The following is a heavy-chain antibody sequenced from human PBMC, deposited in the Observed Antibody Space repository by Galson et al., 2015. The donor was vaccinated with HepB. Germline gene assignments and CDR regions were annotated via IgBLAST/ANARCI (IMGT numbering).Heavy chain of an antibody. CDR2: ISYDGSNK. CDR3: ARDPGIAAPTDY. Sequence: SLRLSCAASGFTFSSYAMHWVRQAPGKGLEWVAVISYDGSNKYYADSVKGRFTISRDNSKNTLYLQMNSLRAEDTAVYYCARDPGIAAPTDYWGQGTLVTVSS. V-gene: IGHV3-30-3*01. J-gene: IGHJ4*02. CDR1: GFTFSSYA. D-gene: IGHD6-13*01.